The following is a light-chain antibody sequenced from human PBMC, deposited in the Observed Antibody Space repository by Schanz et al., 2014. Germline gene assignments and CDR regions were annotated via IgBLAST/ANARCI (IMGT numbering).Light chain of an antibody. V-gene: IGLV2-14*03. CDR1: SSDVGGYNS. J-gene: IGLJ3*02. CDR3: SSYTGSSTPWV. Sequence: QSALTQPASVSGSPGQSITISCTGTSSDVGGYNSVSWYQQHPGKAPKIMIFDVSNRPSGVSNRFSGSKSGNTASLTISGLQAEDEADYYCSSYTGSSTPWVFGGGTKLTVL. CDR2: DVS.